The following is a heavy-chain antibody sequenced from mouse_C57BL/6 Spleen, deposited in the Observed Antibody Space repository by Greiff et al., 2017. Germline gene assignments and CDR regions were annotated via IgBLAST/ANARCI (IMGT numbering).Heavy chain of an antibody. D-gene: IGHD2-1*01. CDR1: GYTFTSYW. Sequence: QVQLQQPGAELVKPGASVKVSCKASGYTFTSYWMHWVKQRPGQGLEWIGRIHPSDSDTNYNQKFKGKATLTVDKSSSTAYMQLSSLTSEDSAVYYCAIILYGNYGGGAMDYWGQGTSVTVSS. J-gene: IGHJ4*01. CDR3: AIILYGNYGGGAMDY. CDR2: IHPSDSDT. V-gene: IGHV1-74*01.